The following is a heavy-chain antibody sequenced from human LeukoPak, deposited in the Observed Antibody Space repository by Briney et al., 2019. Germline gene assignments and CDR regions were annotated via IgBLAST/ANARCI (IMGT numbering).Heavy chain of an antibody. Sequence: GRSLRLSCAASGFTFSTYAMHWVRQAPGKGLEGVAAIWSDGSNKYYADSVKGRFTISRDNSKNTLYLQMNSLRAEDTAVYYCARSVAFYYFDYWGQGTLVTVSS. CDR1: GFTFSTYA. CDR2: IWSDGSNK. D-gene: IGHD2/OR15-2a*01. V-gene: IGHV3-33*01. CDR3: ARSVAFYYFDY. J-gene: IGHJ4*02.